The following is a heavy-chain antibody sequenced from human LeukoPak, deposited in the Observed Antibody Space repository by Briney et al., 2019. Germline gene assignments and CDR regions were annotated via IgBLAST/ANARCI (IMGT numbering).Heavy chain of an antibody. V-gene: IGHV1-8*01. CDR1: GYTFTSYD. J-gene: IGHJ6*02. D-gene: IGHD2-15*01. Sequence: ASVKVSCKASGYTFTSYDINWVRQATGQGLEWMGWMNPNSGNTGYAQKFQGRVTMTRNTSISTAYMELSSLRSEDTAVYYCARESGYCSGGSCSDYYGMDVWGQGTTVTVSS. CDR2: MNPNSGNT. CDR3: ARESGYCSGGSCSDYYGMDV.